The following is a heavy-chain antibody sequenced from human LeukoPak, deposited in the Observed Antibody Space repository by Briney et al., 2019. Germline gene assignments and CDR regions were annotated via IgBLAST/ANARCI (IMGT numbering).Heavy chain of an antibody. V-gene: IGHV3-30*04. CDR3: AKATYYYDSRELDY. D-gene: IGHD3-22*01. CDR2: ISYDGSNK. CDR1: GFTFSSYA. Sequence: PGRSLRLSCAASGFTFSSYAMHWVRQAPGKGLEWVAVISYDGSNKYYADSVKGRFTISRDNSKNTLYLQMNSLRAEDTAVYYCAKATYYYDSRELDYWGQGTLVTVSS. J-gene: IGHJ4*02.